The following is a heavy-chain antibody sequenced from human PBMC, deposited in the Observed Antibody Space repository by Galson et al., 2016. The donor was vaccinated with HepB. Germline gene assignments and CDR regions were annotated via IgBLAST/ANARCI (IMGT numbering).Heavy chain of an antibody. CDR3: ARHLVATTVASPDFDY. CDR1: GYSFTNYW. V-gene: IGHV5-51*01. Sequence: QSGAEVKKPGESLKISCKGSGYSFTNYWIAWVRQLPGKGLEWMGIIHPGDSDTRYSPSFKGQVTISADKSISTASLQWSSLKASDTAMYLCARHLVATTVASPDFDYWGQGTLVTVPS. J-gene: IGHJ4*02. D-gene: IGHD4-23*01. CDR2: IHPGDSDT.